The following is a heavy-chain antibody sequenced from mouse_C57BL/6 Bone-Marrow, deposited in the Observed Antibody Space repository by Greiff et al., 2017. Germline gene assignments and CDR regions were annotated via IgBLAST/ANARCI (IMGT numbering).Heavy chain of an antibody. CDR2: INPSNGGT. J-gene: IGHJ2*01. Sequence: VQLQQSGTELVKPGASVKLSCKASGYTFTSYWMHWVKQRPGQGLEWIGNINPSNGGTTYNEKFKSKATLTVDKSSSPAYMQLSSLTSEDSAVYYCARDSSSYALSGLDYWGQGTTRTVSS. V-gene: IGHV1-53*01. CDR3: ARDSSSYALSGLDY. CDR1: GYTFTSYW. D-gene: IGHD1-1*01.